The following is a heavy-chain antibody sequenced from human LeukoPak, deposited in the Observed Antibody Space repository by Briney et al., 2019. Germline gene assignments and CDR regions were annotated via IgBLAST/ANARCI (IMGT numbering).Heavy chain of an antibody. V-gene: IGHV4-59*01. D-gene: IGHD2-15*01. CDR3: ARGADIVVVVAENAFDI. J-gene: IGHJ3*02. CDR1: GGSISSYY. CDR2: IYYSGST. Sequence: SETLSLTCTVSGGSISSYYWSWIRQPPGKGLEGIGYIYYSGSTNYNPSLKSRVTISVDTSKNQFSLKLSSVTAADTAVYYCARGADIVVVVAENAFDIWGQGTMVTVSS.